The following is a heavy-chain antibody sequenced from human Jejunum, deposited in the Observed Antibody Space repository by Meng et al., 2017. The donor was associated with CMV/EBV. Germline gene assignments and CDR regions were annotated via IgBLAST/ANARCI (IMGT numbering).Heavy chain of an antibody. Sequence: TTYGVRWVRQAPGQGLEWLGWIRTYTGNTNYAQKITGRVTMTKDISTRTDYMELRRLRSDDTAVHFWARDYPVYTSVIVVIRHLDYWGQGTLVTVSS. J-gene: IGHJ4*02. V-gene: IGHV1-18*01. D-gene: IGHD3-22*01. CDR2: IRTYTGNT. CDR1: TTYG. CDR3: ARDYPVYTSVIVVIRHLDY.